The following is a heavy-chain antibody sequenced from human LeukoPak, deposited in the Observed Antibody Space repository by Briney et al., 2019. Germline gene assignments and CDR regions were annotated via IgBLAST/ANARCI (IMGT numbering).Heavy chain of an antibody. CDR1: GYTFTSYY. CDR3: ARGPRPGFDP. V-gene: IGHV1-46*01. CDR2: INPSGGST. J-gene: IGHJ5*02. Sequence: ASVKVSYRASGYTFTSYYMHWVRQAPGQGLEWMGIINPSGGSTSYAQKFQGRVTMTRDTSTSTVYMELSSLRFEDTAVYFCARGPRPGFDPWGQGTLVTVSS. D-gene: IGHD6-6*01.